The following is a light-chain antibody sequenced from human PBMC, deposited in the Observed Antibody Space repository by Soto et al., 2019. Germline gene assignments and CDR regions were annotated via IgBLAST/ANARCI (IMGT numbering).Light chain of an antibody. J-gene: IGLJ3*02. V-gene: IGLV1-40*01. CDR2: GNS. CDR3: QSYDSSLSGSV. CDR1: SSNIGAGYD. Sequence: QSVLTQPPSVSGAPGQRVTICCTGSSSNIGAGYDVHWYQQLPGTAPKLLIYGNSNRPSGVPDRFSGSKSGTSASLAITGLQAEDEADYYCQSYDSSLSGSVFGGGTKLTV.